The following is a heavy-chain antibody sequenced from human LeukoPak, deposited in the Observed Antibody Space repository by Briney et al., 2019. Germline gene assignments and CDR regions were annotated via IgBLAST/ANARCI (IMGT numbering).Heavy chain of an antibody. CDR1: GFTFSSYA. J-gene: IGHJ4*02. CDR3: AKGRYCTDGVCYGRSEY. V-gene: IGHV3-23*01. D-gene: IGHD2-8*01. CDR2: ISGSGGRT. Sequence: GSLRLPCAASGFTFSSYAMSWVRQAPGKGLQWVSAISGSGGRTYYADSVQGRFTISRDNSRNTLYLQMNSLRAEDTAVYYCAKGRYCTDGVCYGRSEYWGQGTLVTVSS.